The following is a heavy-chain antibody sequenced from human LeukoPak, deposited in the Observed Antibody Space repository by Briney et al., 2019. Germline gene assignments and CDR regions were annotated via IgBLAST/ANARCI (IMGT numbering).Heavy chain of an antibody. CDR1: GDSFSGFY. J-gene: IGHJ4*02. D-gene: IGHD6-6*01. CDR3: ARRPGYSSSSRIYFDS. Sequence: PSETLSLTCAVSGDSFSGFYWTWIRQPPGKGLEWIGEINHSGSTKYNPSLKSRVTISIDTSKNQFSLKLSSVTAADTAVYYCARRPGYSSSSRIYFDSWDQGTLVTVSS. CDR2: INHSGST. V-gene: IGHV4-34*01.